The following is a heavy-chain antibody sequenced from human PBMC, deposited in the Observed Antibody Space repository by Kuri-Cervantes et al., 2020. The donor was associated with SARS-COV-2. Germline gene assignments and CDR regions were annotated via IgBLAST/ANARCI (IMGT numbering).Heavy chain of an antibody. CDR3: ARSPIRLRWFDY. D-gene: IGHD4-23*01. J-gene: IGHJ4*02. Sequence: GGSLRLSCAASGFTFDDYAMHWVRQAPGKGLEWVSGISWNSGSIGYADSVKGRFTISRDDAKNSLYLQMNGLRTEDTAVYYCARSPIRLRWFDYWGQGALVTVSS. CDR1: GFTFDDYA. CDR2: ISWNSGSI. V-gene: IGHV3-9*01.